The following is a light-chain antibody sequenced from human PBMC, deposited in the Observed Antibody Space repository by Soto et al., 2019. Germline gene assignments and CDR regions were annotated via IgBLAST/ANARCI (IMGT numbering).Light chain of an antibody. V-gene: IGLV2-14*01. CDR2: DVS. Sequence: QSALTQPASVSGSPGQSIAISCTGTSSDVGAYDYVSWYQQHPGKAPKLMIYDVSNRPSGVSNRFPGSKSANTASLTISGLQAEDEADYYCTSYTSSGNYLFGTGTKRTVL. J-gene: IGLJ1*01. CDR3: TSYTSSGNYL. CDR1: SSDVGAYDY.